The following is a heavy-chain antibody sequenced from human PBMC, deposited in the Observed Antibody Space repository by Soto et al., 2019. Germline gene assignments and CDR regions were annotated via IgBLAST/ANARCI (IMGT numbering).Heavy chain of an antibody. CDR1: GFTFTDYW. CDR3: ARGISGSYGFDF. D-gene: IGHD6-19*01. Sequence: EVQLVESGGGLVQPGGSLRLSCAASGFTFTDYWIHWVRQVPGKGLVWVSRINGDGSSTNYADSVRGRFTISRDNAKNTVNLQMNSLRAEDTAVFYCARGISGSYGFDFWGQGTLVTVSS. J-gene: IGHJ4*02. CDR2: INGDGSST. V-gene: IGHV3-74*01.